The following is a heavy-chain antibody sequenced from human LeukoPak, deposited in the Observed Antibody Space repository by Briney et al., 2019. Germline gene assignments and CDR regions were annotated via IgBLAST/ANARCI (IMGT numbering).Heavy chain of an antibody. J-gene: IGHJ6*03. V-gene: IGHV1-18*01. CDR2: ISAYNGNT. CDR3: ARVTNALYYYYYYMDV. D-gene: IGHD2-8*01. Sequence: ASVKVSCKASGYTYTSYGISWVRQAPGQGLEWMGWISAYNGNTNYAQKLQGRVTMTTDTSTGTAYMELRSLRSDDTAVYYCARVTNALYYYYYYMDVWGKGTTVTVSS. CDR1: GYTYTSYG.